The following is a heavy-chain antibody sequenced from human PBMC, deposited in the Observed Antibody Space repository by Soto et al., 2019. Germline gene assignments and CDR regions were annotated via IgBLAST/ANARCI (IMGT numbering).Heavy chain of an antibody. V-gene: IGHV3-30*18. J-gene: IGHJ6*02. D-gene: IGHD3-3*01. Sequence: QVQLVESGGGVVQPGRSLRLSCAASGFTFSSYGMHWVRQAPGKGLEWVAVISYDGSNKYYADSVKGRFTISRDNSKNTLYLHMNSLRAEDTAVYYCAKGKLDYDFWSGAGGMDVWGQGTTVTVSS. CDR3: AKGKLDYDFWSGAGGMDV. CDR2: ISYDGSNK. CDR1: GFTFSSYG.